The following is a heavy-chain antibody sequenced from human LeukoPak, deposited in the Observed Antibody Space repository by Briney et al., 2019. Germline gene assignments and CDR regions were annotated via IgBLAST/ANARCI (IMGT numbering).Heavy chain of an antibody. CDR1: GFTFSSYA. Sequence: PGGSLRLSCAASGFTFSSYAMSWVRQAPGKGLEWVSAISGSGGSTYYADSVKGRSTISRDNSKNTLYLQMDSLRAEDTAVYYCAKAGLTIFGVGFDYWGQGTLVTVSS. V-gene: IGHV3-23*01. J-gene: IGHJ4*02. CDR3: AKAGLTIFGVGFDY. CDR2: ISGSGGST. D-gene: IGHD3-3*01.